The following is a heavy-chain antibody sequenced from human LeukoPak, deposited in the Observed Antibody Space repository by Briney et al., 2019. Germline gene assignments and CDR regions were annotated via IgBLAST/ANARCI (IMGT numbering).Heavy chain of an antibody. J-gene: IGHJ4*02. CDR3: AKDRYSGLNTIDY. Sequence: PGRSLRLSCAASGVTFSSSGMHWVRQAPGKGLEWVAVISYDGSYKFYADSVKGRFTISRDNSKSTLYLQMNSLRAEDTAVYYCAKDRYSGLNTIDYWGQGTLVTVSS. CDR2: ISYDGSYK. D-gene: IGHD6-13*01. V-gene: IGHV3-30*18. CDR1: GVTFSSSG.